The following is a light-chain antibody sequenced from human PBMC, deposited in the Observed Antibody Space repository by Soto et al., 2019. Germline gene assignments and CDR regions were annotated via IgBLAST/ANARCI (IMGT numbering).Light chain of an antibody. CDR2: EVT. CDR1: SSDVGGYDY. Sequence: SALTQPPSASGSPGRSVTISCTGTSSDVGGYDYVSWFQQHPGKAPKLIIYEVTKRPSGVPDRFSASKSGNTASLTVSGLQAEDEADYSCSSFVAGNNYRVFGPGTKVTVL. J-gene: IGLJ1*01. V-gene: IGLV2-8*01. CDR3: SSFVAGNNYRV.